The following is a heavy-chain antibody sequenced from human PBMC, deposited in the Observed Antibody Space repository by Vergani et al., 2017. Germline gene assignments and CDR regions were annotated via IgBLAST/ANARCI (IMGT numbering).Heavy chain of an antibody. D-gene: IGHD3-22*01. CDR2: IRSKAYGGTT. CDR3: TRVGYYYDRSGYSEYYFDY. CDR1: GFTFGDYA. V-gene: IGHV3-49*03. J-gene: IGHJ4*02. Sequence: EVQLVESGGGLVQPGRSLRLSCTASGFTFGDYAMSWFRQAPGKGLEWVGFIRSKAYGGTTEYAASVKGRFTISRDDSKSIAYLQMNSLKTEDTAVYYCTRVGYYYDRSGYSEYYFDYWGQGTLVTVSS.